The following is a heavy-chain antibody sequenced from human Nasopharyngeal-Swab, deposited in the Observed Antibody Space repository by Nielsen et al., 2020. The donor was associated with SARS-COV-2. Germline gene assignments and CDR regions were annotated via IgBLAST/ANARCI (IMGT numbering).Heavy chain of an antibody. D-gene: IGHD3-9*01. J-gene: IGHJ4*02. V-gene: IGHV3-30-3*01. CDR2: ISYDGSNK. Sequence: GESLKISCAASGFTFSSYVMHWVRQAPGKGLEWVAVISYDGSNKYYADSVKGRFTISRDNSKNTLYLQMNSLRAEDTALYYCARTPLRYFDWFAFDYWGQGTLVTVSS. CDR3: ARTPLRYFDWFAFDY. CDR1: GFTFSSYV.